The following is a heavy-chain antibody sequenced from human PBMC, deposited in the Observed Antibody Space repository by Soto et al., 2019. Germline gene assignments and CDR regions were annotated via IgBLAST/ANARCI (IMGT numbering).Heavy chain of an antibody. D-gene: IGHD2-2*01. V-gene: IGHV1-18*04. Sequence: ASVKVSCKASGYIFTSYGISWVRQAPGQGLEWMGWISGYNGNTNYAQKVQGRVTMTTDTSTDTAYMELRSLTSDDTAVYYCARGARYCSSTTCFAGVNWFDPCGQGTPVTVSS. J-gene: IGHJ5*02. CDR1: GYIFTSYG. CDR2: ISGYNGNT. CDR3: ARGARYCSSTTCFAGVNWFDP.